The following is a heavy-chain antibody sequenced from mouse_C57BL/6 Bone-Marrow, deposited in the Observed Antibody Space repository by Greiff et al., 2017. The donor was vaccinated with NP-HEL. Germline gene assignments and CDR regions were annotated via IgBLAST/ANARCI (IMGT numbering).Heavy chain of an antibody. CDR2: IYPGDGDT. V-gene: IGHV1-82*01. CDR1: GYAFSSSW. J-gene: IGHJ3*01. D-gene: IGHD1-1*01. CDR3: ALYYYSSSSVWFSY. Sequence: QVQLQQSGPELVKPGASVKISCKASGYAFSSSWMNWVKQRPGKGLEWIGRIYPGDGDTNYNGKFKGKATLTADKSSSTAYMQLSSLTSEDSAVYFCALYYYSSSSVWFSYRGQGTLVPVSA.